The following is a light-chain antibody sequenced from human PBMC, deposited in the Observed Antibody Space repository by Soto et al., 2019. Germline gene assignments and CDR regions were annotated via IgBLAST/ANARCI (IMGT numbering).Light chain of an antibody. CDR2: GTS. CDR1: QSINSAH. V-gene: IGKV3-20*01. Sequence: EIVLTQSPGSLSLSPGERVTLSCRASQSINSAHLAWYQQRPGQAPRLLIYGTSRRATGTPDRFSGSGAGTDFTLTISGLEPEDFAVYYCQLYGRSPQFGQGTKLEIK. J-gene: IGKJ2*01. CDR3: QLYGRSPQ.